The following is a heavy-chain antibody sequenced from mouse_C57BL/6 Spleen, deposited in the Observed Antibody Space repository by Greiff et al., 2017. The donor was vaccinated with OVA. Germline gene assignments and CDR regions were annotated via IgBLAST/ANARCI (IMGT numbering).Heavy chain of an antibody. V-gene: IGHV1-69*01. D-gene: IGHD4-1*01. J-gene: IGHJ4*01. CDR1: GYTFTSYW. CDR2: IDPSDSYT. CDR3: ARKLGDAMDY. Sequence: VKLQQPGAELVMPGASVKLSCKASGYTFTSYWMHWVKQRPGQGLEWIGEIDPSDSYTNYNQKFKGKSTLTVDKSSSTAYMQLSSLTSEDSAVYYCARKLGDAMDYWGQGTSVTVSS.